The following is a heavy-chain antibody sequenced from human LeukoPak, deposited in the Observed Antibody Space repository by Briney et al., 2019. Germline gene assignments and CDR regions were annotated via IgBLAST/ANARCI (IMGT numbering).Heavy chain of an antibody. CDR2: INPNSGGT. CDR3: ARGLVTYYYGSGTHGDY. V-gene: IGHV1-2*02. Sequence: ASVKVSCKASGYTFTGYYMHWVRQAPGQGLEWMGWINPNSGGTNYAQKFQGRVTMTRDTSISTAYMELSRLRSDDTAVYYCARGLVTYYYGSGTHGDYWGQGTLVTVSS. D-gene: IGHD3-10*01. CDR1: GYTFTGYY. J-gene: IGHJ4*02.